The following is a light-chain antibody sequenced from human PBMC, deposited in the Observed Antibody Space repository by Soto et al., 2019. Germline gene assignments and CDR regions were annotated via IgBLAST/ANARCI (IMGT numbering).Light chain of an antibody. CDR1: QSISSW. CDR3: QQYEAYPLT. J-gene: IGKJ4*01. CDR2: KAS. Sequence: DIQLTQSPSTLSASVGDRATITCRASQSISSWLAWYQQKPGKAPKLLVYKASSLESGVPSRFSGSGSGTEFTLTIRTLQPDDFATYYCQQYEAYPLTCGGGTKVEI. V-gene: IGKV1-5*03.